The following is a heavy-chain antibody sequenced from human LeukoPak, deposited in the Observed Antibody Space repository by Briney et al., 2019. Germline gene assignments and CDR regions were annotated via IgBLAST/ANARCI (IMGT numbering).Heavy chain of an antibody. CDR2: IKQDGSEK. J-gene: IGHJ4*02. CDR3: ARGSSLGYCTNGVCYFDY. Sequence: GGSLRLSCAASGFTFSSYWMSWVRQAPGKGLEWVANIKQDGSEKYYVDSVKGRFTISRDNAKNSLYLQMNSLRAEDTAVYYCARGSSLGYCTNGVCYFDYWGQGTLVTASS. D-gene: IGHD2-8*01. V-gene: IGHV3-7*01. CDR1: GFTFSSYW.